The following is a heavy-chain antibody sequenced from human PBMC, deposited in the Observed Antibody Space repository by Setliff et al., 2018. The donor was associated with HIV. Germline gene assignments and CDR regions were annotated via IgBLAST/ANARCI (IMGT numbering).Heavy chain of an antibody. CDR3: AREGITGTTLHPY. CDR1: GFTVSSNY. V-gene: IGHV3-66*01. Sequence: PGGSLRLSCAASGFTVSSNYMSWVRQAPGKGLEWVSVIYGGGTIYYADSVKGRFTISRDNAKNSLYLQMNTLRAEDTAVYYCAREGITGTTLHPYWGQGTLVTVSS. D-gene: IGHD1-7*01. J-gene: IGHJ4*02. CDR2: IYGGGTI.